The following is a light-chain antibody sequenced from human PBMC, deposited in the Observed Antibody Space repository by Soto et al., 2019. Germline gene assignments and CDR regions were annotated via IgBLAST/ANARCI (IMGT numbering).Light chain of an antibody. Sequence: QSALTQPASVSGSPGQSITISCSGTSSDVGGYNFVSWYQQHPGKVPKLMIYDVSNRPSGVSNRFSGSKSGNTASLTISGLQAEDEADYYCSSYTSSITLGVFGTGTQLTVL. J-gene: IGLJ1*01. V-gene: IGLV2-14*01. CDR1: SSDVGGYNF. CDR3: SSYTSSITLGV. CDR2: DVS.